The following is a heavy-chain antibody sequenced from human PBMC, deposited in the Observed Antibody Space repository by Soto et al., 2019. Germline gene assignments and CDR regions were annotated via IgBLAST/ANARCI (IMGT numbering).Heavy chain of an antibody. Sequence: GGSLRLCCAASGCTVSRNYMSWVRQAPGKGLEWVSVIYGGGSTYYADSVKGRFTIYRDNSKNTLYLQMNSLRAADTAVYYCAKYFGHRQTPYYMDVRGQGTTVTGSS. D-gene: IGHD3-10*01. CDR2: IYGGGST. CDR3: AKYFGHRQTPYYMDV. CDR1: GCTVSRNY. V-gene: IGHV3-66*01. J-gene: IGHJ6*03.